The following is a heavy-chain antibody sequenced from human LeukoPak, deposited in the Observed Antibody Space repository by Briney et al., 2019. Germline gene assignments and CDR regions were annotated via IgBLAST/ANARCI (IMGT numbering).Heavy chain of an antibody. J-gene: IGHJ3*02. CDR1: GYTFTGYY. V-gene: IGHV1-2*06. CDR2: MNPNSGGT. Sequence: ASVKVSCKASGYTFTGYYMHWVRQAPGQGLEWMGRMNPNSGGTKYAQKLQGRVTMTMDTSISTAYMELSRLRSDDTAVYYCARLWGYYDSSGYPHAFDIWGQGTMVTVSS. D-gene: IGHD3-22*01. CDR3: ARLWGYYDSSGYPHAFDI.